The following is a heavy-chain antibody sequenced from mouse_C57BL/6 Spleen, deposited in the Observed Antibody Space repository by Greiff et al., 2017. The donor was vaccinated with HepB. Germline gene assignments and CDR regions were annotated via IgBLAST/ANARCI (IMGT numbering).Heavy chain of an antibody. CDR3: TRDRALLRNYYAMDY. J-gene: IGHJ4*01. CDR2: ISSGGAYI. V-gene: IGHV5-9-1*02. D-gene: IGHD1-2*01. Sequence: EVKLVESGEGLVKPGGSLKLSCAASGFTFSSYAMSWVRQTPEKRLEWVAYISSGGAYIYYADTVKGRFTISRDNARNTLYLQMSSLKSEDTAMYYCTRDRALLRNYYAMDYWGQGTSVTVSS. CDR1: GFTFSSYA.